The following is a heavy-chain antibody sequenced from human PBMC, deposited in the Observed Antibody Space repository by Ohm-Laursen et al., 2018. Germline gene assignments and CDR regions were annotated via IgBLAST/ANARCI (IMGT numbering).Heavy chain of an antibody. CDR2: ISSTSTYI. CDR3: AKDPDDYGDYLIMGPIDY. CDR1: GFTFTSYS. V-gene: IGHV3-21*04. Sequence: SLRLSCTASGFTFTSYSMNWVRQAPGKGLEWVSSISSTSTYIYYADSVKGRFTISRDNSKNTLYLQMNSLRAEDTAVYYCAKDPDDYGDYLIMGPIDYWGQGTLVTVSS. J-gene: IGHJ4*02. D-gene: IGHD4-17*01.